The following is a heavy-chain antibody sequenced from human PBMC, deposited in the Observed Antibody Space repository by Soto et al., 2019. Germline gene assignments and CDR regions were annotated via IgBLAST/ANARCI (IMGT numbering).Heavy chain of an antibody. D-gene: IGHD1-26*01. CDR3: ARGEPGVGATNFDY. CDR1: GGSISSGGYY. J-gene: IGHJ4*02. Sequence: QVQLQESGPGLVKPSQTLSLTCTVSGGSISSGGYYWSWIRQHPGKGLEWIGYIYYSGSTYYTPSLKSRVTISVDTSKNQFSLKLSSVTAADTAVYYCARGEPGVGATNFDYWGQGTLVTVSS. V-gene: IGHV4-31*03. CDR2: IYYSGST.